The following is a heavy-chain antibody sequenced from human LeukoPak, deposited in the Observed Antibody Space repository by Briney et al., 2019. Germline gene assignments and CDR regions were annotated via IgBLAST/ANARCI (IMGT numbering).Heavy chain of an antibody. V-gene: IGHV3-23*01. J-gene: IGHJ4*02. CDR3: ARDLSGVTGYTYGRGIDY. CDR1: GFTFSSYE. CDR2: ISGSGGST. D-gene: IGHD5-18*01. Sequence: GGSLRHSCAASGFTFSSYEKNWVRQAPGKGLEWVSAISGSGGSTYYADSVKGRFTISRDDSKNTLYLQMNSLRAEDTAVYYCARDLSGVTGYTYGRGIDYWGQGTLVTVSS.